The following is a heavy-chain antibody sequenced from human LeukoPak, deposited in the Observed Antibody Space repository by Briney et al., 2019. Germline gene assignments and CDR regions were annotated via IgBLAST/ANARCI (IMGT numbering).Heavy chain of an antibody. CDR2: IIPILGIA. CDR3: ARGDGGNFDY. J-gene: IGHJ4*02. D-gene: IGHD4-23*01. CDR1: VDTFSIYA. Sequence: GASVRVSCKASVDTFSIYAISWVRQAPGQGLEWMGRIIPILGIANYAQKFQGRVTITADKSTSTAYMELSSLRSEDTAVYYCARGDGGNFDYWGQGTLVTVSS. V-gene: IGHV1-69*10.